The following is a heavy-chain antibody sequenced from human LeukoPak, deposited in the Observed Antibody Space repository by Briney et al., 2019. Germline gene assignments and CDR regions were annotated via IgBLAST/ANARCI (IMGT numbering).Heavy chain of an antibody. CDR1: GGSFSGYY. V-gene: IGHV4-34*01. Sequence: SETLSLTCAVYGGSFSGYYWSWIRQPPGKGLEWIGEINHSGSTNYNPSLKSRVTISVDTSKNQFSLKLSSVTAADTAVYYCARDYFYVWGSYRYGFDYWGQGTLVTVSS. CDR2: INHSGST. CDR3: ARDYFYVWGSYRYGFDY. J-gene: IGHJ4*02. D-gene: IGHD3-16*02.